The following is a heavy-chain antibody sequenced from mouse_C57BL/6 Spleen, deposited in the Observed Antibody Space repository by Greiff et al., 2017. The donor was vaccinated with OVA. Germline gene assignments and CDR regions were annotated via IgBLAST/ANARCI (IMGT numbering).Heavy chain of an antibody. D-gene: IGHD1-1*01. CDR2: ISYDGSN. V-gene: IGHV3-6*01. Sequence: VQLQQSGPGLVKPSQSLSLTCSVTGYSITSGYYWNWIRQFPGNKLEWMGYISYDGSNNYNPSLKNRISITRDTSKNQFFLKLNSVTTEDTATYYCARDTTVVAPDWYFDVWGTGTTVTVSS. CDR1: GYSITSGYY. CDR3: ARDTTVVAPDWYFDV. J-gene: IGHJ1*03.